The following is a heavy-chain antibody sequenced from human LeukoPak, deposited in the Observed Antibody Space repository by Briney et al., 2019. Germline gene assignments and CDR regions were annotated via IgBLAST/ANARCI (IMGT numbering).Heavy chain of an antibody. J-gene: IGHJ6*03. CDR2: ISAYNGNT. Sequence: ASVKVSCKASGGTFSSYAISWVRQAPGQGLEWMGWISAYNGNTNYAQKLQGRVTMTTDTSTSTAYMELRSLRSDDTAVYYCARDRGLRYFDWLALGDYYMDVWGKGTTVTISS. D-gene: IGHD3-9*01. CDR3: ARDRGLRYFDWLALGDYYMDV. CDR1: GGTFSSYA. V-gene: IGHV1-18*01.